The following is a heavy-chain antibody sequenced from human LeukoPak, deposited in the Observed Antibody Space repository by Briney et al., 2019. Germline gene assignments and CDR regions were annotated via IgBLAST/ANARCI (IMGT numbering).Heavy chain of an antibody. D-gene: IGHD4/OR15-4a*01. J-gene: IGHJ4*02. V-gene: IGHV3-30*03. Sequence: PGRSLRLSCAASVFTFSSYGMHWVRQAPGKGLEWVAVISYDGSNKYYADSVKGRFTISRDNSKNTLYLQMNSLRVEDTAVYFCARDPGAFPYFFDCWGQGTLVTVSS. CDR3: ARDPGAFPYFFDC. CDR1: VFTFSSYG. CDR2: ISYDGSNK.